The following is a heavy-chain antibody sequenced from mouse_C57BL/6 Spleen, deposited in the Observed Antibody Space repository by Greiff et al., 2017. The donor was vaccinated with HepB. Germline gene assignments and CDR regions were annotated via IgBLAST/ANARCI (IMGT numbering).Heavy chain of an antibody. CDR1: GFTFSSYA. Sequence: EVKLVESGEGLVKPGGSLKLSCAASGFTFSSYAMSWVRQTPEKRLEWVAYISSGGDYIYYADTVKGRFTISRDNARNTLYLQMSSLKSEDTAMYYCTREDYGSSYAWFAYWGQGTLVTVSA. CDR2: ISSGGDYI. D-gene: IGHD1-1*01. CDR3: TREDYGSSYAWFAY. V-gene: IGHV5-9-1*02. J-gene: IGHJ3*01.